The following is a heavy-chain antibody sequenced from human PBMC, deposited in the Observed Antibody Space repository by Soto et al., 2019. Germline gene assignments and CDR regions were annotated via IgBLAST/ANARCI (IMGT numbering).Heavy chain of an antibody. Sequence: SETLSLTCTVSGGSISSYYWSWIRQPPGKGLEWIGEIYHSGSTNYNPSLKSRVTISVDKSKNQFSLKLSSVTAADTAVYYCAREAGGDFWSGYGYYYYGMDVWGQGTTVTVSS. D-gene: IGHD3-3*01. CDR2: IYHSGST. V-gene: IGHV4-59*12. J-gene: IGHJ6*02. CDR3: AREAGGDFWSGYGYYYYGMDV. CDR1: GGSISSYY.